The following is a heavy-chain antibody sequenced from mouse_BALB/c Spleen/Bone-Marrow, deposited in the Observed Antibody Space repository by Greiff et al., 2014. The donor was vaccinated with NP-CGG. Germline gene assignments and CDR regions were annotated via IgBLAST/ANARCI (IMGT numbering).Heavy chain of an antibody. D-gene: IGHD3-3*01. Sequence: QVQLQQSGAELARPGASVWMSCKASGYTFTSYPMNWVKQRPGQGLGWIGYINPSSGYTNYNQKFKDKATLTADKSSSTAYMQLSSLTSEDSAVYYCTRRAAYYFDYWGQGTTLTVSS. CDR3: TRRAAYYFDY. CDR2: INPSSGYT. V-gene: IGHV1-4*01. CDR1: GYTFTSYP. J-gene: IGHJ2*01.